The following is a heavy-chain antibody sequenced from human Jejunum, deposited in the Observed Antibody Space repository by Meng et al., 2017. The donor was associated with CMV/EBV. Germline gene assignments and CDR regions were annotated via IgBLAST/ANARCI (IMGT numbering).Heavy chain of an antibody. CDR3: ARAYSSSCRVDY. Sequence: TVSGGSISSYYWNWIRQPPGKGLEWIGYIYYSGSTNYNPSLESRVTISVDTSKNQFSLKLSSVTAADTAVYYCARAYSSSCRVDYWGQGTRVTVSS. CDR2: IYYSGST. D-gene: IGHD6-6*01. CDR1: GGSISSYY. V-gene: IGHV4-59*01. J-gene: IGHJ4*02.